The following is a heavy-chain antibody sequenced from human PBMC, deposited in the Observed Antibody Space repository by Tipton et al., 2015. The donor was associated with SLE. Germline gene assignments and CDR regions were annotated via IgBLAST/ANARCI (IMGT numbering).Heavy chain of an antibody. D-gene: IGHD6-6*01. CDR2: TFYHGKT. CDR1: DDSIITHY. J-gene: IGHJ6*02. V-gene: IGHV4-59*08. CDR3: ARHWGAARSPWFYFYGFDV. Sequence: VKPSETLSLTCSISDDSIITHYWSWIRQSPGKGLEWIGYTFYHGKTDYNPAMKSRVTISLDTSKEQFSLKLTSVTAADTALYFCARHWGAARSPWFYFYGFDVWGQGTTVTVAS.